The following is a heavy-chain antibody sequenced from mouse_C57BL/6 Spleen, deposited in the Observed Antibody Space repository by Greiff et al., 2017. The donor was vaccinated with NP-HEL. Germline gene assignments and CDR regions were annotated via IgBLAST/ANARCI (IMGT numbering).Heavy chain of an antibody. CDR2: FHPYNDDT. CDR1: GYTFTTYP. J-gene: IGHJ1*03. Sequence: VQLQQSGAELAKPGASVKMSCKASGYTFTTYPIEWMKQNHGKSLEWIGNFHPYNDDTKYNEKFKGKATLTVEKSSSTVYLELSRLTSDDSAVYYCAMKSSGCWYFDVWGTGTTVTVSS. D-gene: IGHD3-2*02. CDR3: AMKSSGCWYFDV. V-gene: IGHV1-47*01.